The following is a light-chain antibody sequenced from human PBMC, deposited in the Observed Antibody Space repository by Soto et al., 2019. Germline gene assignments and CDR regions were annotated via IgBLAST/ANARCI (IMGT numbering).Light chain of an antibody. J-gene: IGKJ1*01. V-gene: IGKV3-20*01. Sequence: VLRPSPGTLSLSPGEKATLSCRASQSVDTFLVWYQQKPGQAPRLLISGASSRATGIPDRFSCSGSGTDCTLTISALEPEDVAVYYCQQDDSSPRTFGQGTKVDI. CDR3: QQDDSSPRT. CDR2: GAS. CDR1: QSVDTF.